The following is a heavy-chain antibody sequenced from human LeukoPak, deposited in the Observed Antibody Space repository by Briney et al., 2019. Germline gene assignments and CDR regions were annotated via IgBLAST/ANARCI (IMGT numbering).Heavy chain of an antibody. CDR2: IYHSGST. Sequence: SQTLSLTCAVSDGSISSGGYSWSWIRQPPGKGLAWIGYIYHSGSTYYNPSLKSRVTISVDRSKNQFSLKLSSVTAADTAVYYCARAKYYYGSGSPHFDYWGQRTLVTVSS. CDR1: DGSISSGGYS. CDR3: ARAKYYYGSGSPHFDY. J-gene: IGHJ4*02. D-gene: IGHD3-10*01. V-gene: IGHV4-30-2*01.